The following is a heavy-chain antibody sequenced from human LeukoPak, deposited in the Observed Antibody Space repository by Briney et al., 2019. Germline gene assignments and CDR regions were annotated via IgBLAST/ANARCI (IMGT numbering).Heavy chain of an antibody. CDR1: GFTFSFYA. V-gene: IGHV3-23*01. J-gene: IGHJ3*02. D-gene: IGHD6-19*01. CDR2: IIGSGGRT. CDR3: AKDRQWLGSGDDAFDI. Sequence: PGGSLRLSCAASGFTFSFYAMSWVRQAPGKGLEWVSAIIGSGGRTYYADSVKGRFTISRDNSKNTLYLQMDSLRAEDTAVYYCAKDRQWLGSGDDAFDIWGQGTMVTVSS.